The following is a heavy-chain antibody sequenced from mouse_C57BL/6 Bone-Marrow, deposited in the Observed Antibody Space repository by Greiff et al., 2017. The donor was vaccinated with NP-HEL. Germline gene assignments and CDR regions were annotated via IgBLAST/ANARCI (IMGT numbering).Heavy chain of an antibody. D-gene: IGHD1-1*01. CDR2: ISYDGSN. J-gene: IGHJ2*01. Sequence: EVKLMESGPGLVKPSQSLSLTCSVTGYSITSGYYWNWIRQFPGNKLEWMGYISYDGSNNYNPSLKNRISITRDTSKNQFFLKLNSVTTEDTATYYCARREYGSYYFDYWGQGTTLTVSS. CDR3: ARREYGSYYFDY. V-gene: IGHV3-6*01. CDR1: GYSITSGYY.